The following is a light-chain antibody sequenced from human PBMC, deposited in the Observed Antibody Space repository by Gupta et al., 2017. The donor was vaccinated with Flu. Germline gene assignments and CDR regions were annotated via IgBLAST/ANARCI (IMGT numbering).Light chain of an antibody. Sequence: QSVVTQEPSFSVSPGGTPTLTSGLTSGSVSTNNYPSWYRQTPGQAPRTLIYDTDSRASGVSDRFSGSVVGNKAALTITRVQADDESDYFCALFMETGTWLFGGGTKVAVL. J-gene: IGLJ2*01. CDR3: ALFMETGTWL. CDR1: SGSVSTNNY. V-gene: IGLV8-61*01. CDR2: DTD.